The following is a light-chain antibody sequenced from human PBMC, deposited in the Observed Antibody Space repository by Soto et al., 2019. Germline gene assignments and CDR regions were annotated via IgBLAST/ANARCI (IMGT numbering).Light chain of an antibody. J-gene: IGKJ1*01. CDR1: QSVSSY. CDR3: QQRSNWT. V-gene: IGKV3-11*01. CDR2: DAS. Sequence: EIVLTQSPGTLSLSPGETATLSCRASQSVSSYLAWYQQKPGQAPRLLIYDASNRATGIPARFSGSGSGTDFTLTISSLEPEDFAVYYCQQRSNWTFGQGTKVDI.